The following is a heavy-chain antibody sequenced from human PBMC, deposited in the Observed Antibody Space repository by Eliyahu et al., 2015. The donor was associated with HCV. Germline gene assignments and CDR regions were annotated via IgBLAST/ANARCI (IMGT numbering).Heavy chain of an antibody. Sequence: QLQLQESGPGLVKPSETLSLTCTVSGGSTSSSNYLWGWIRQPPGKGLGLVSTMAFCGAPYYNPSLRNRVTTSVETSRNQFSLKLSSVTAADTAVYFCARQDFGDYADHWGQGTLVTVSS. V-gene: IGHV4-39*01. D-gene: IGHD4-17*01. CDR3: ARQDFGDYADH. J-gene: IGHJ4*02. CDR1: GGSTSSSNYL. CDR2: MAFCGAP.